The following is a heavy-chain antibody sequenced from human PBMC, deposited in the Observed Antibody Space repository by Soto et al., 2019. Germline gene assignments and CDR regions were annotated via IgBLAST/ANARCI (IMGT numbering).Heavy chain of an antibody. V-gene: IGHV1-2*02. CDR1: GYIFTDYY. Sequence: ASVKVSCKASGYIFTDYYLHWVRQAPGQGLEWMGWVNPATGATKYKQNFEGRLSLTRDTSKSTGFMDLSRLKSDDSATYYCARKGYGVAFDAWAQGTLVTVSS. CDR2: VNPATGAT. D-gene: IGHD5-18*01. J-gene: IGHJ3*01. CDR3: ARKGYGVAFDA.